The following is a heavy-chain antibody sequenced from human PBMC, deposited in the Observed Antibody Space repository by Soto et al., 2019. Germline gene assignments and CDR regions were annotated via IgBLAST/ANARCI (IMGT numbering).Heavy chain of an antibody. CDR3: ARGVAGPLHWFDP. CDR1: GYTFTSYP. D-gene: IGHD6-19*01. J-gene: IGHJ5*02. CDR2: INAGNGNT. Sequence: SVKVSCKASGYTFTSYPVHWVRQAPGQRLEWMGWINAGNGNTKYSQKFQGRVTITRDTSASTAYMELSSLRSEDTAVYYCARGVAGPLHWFDPWGQGTLVTVSS. V-gene: IGHV1-3*01.